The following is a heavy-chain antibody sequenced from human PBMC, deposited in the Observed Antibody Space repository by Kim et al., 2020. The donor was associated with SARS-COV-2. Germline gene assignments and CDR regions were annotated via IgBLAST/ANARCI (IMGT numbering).Heavy chain of an antibody. D-gene: IGHD1-26*01. CDR3: ARDRGSTSGMDV. CDR2: IYHTGST. J-gene: IGHJ6*02. V-gene: IGHV4-59*12. Sequence: SETLSLTCTVFGDSITSYYWSWIRQPPGKGLDWIGYIYHTGSTKYNPSLKSRVTMSVDTSKNQLSLILSSVTAADTAVYYCARDRGSTSGMDVWGQGTTV. CDR1: GDSITSYY.